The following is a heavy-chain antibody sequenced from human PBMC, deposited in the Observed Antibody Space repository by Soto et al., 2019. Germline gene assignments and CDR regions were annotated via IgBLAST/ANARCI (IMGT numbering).Heavy chain of an antibody. CDR2: ISGSGDNT. Sequence: PGGSLRLSCAASGFTFSNYVMSWVRQAPGKGLEWVSSISGSGDNTYYADSVKGRFTISRDNSKNTLFLQMTSLRAEDTAVYYCAKLPLVLALCFDYWGQGTLVTSPQ. D-gene: IGHD3-10*02. V-gene: IGHV3-23*01. CDR3: AKLPLVLALCFDY. CDR1: GFTFSNYV. J-gene: IGHJ4*02.